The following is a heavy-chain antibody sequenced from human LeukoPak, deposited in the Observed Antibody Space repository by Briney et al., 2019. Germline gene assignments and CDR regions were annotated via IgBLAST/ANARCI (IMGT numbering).Heavy chain of an antibody. Sequence: ASVKVCCKASGYTFTSYDINWVRQATGQGLEWMGWMNPNSGNTGYAQKFQGRVTMTRNTSISTAYMELSSLGSEDTAVYYCARGPDYYDSSGEGIDYWGQGTLVTVSS. J-gene: IGHJ4*02. CDR3: ARGPDYYDSSGEGIDY. V-gene: IGHV1-8*01. D-gene: IGHD3-22*01. CDR1: GYTFTSYD. CDR2: MNPNSGNT.